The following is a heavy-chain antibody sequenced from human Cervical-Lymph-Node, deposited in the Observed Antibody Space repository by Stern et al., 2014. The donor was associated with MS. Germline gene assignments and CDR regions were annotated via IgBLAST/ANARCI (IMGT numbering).Heavy chain of an antibody. V-gene: IGHV1-18*01. CDR2: ISADDGNT. CDR3: ARDRCSSTICYGSWFDP. D-gene: IGHD2-2*01. Sequence: QVQLVQSGAEVRKPGASVKVSCKASGYSFTSYGISWVRQAPGQGLEWMGWISADDGNTDYAQKFQGRVSMTTDTSTSTAYMELMSLRSDDTAVYYCARDRCSSTICYGSWFDPWGQGTLVTVSS. J-gene: IGHJ5*02. CDR1: GYSFTSYG.